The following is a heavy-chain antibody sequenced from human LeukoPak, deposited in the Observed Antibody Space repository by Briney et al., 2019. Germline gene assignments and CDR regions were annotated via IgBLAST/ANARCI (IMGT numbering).Heavy chain of an antibody. CDR3: AKLAYDSSGYTYSEY. J-gene: IGHJ4*02. Sequence: ASVKVSCKASGYTFTSYYMHWVRQAPGQGLEWMGIINPSGGSTSYAQKFQGRVTMTRDTSTSTVYMELSSLRSEDTAVYYCAKLAYDSSGYTYSEYWGQGTLVTVSS. D-gene: IGHD3-22*01. CDR2: INPSGGST. V-gene: IGHV1-46*01. CDR1: GYTFTSYY.